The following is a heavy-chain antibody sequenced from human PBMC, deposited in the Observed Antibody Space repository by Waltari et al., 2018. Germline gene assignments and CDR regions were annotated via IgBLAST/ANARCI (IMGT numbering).Heavy chain of an antibody. CDR3: ARGHRRYLDY. Sequence: EVQLVESGGGLIQPGGSLRLSCAASGFTVSSNYMSWVRQAPGKGLGVVSVIYSGGSTYSADSRKGRFTNARDNSKNPLYLQMNSLRAEDTAGDYCARGHRRYLDYWGQGTPVTVSS. J-gene: IGHJ4*02. V-gene: IGHV3-53*01. CDR1: GFTVSSNY. CDR2: IYSGGST.